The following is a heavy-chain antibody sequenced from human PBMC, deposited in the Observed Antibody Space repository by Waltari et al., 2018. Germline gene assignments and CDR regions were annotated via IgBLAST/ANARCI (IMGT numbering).Heavy chain of an antibody. Sequence: EVQLVESGGGLIQPGGSLILSCAASEFTVSSMYMSWVRQAPGKGLKWVVVNDRGGRTYSPDSEEGRITISRDNPKNTVYLQMNNLRAEDTAVYDCAGVGEQQLEGYFDYWGQGTQVTVSS. J-gene: IGHJ4*02. CDR2: NDRGGRT. CDR1: EFTVSSMY. D-gene: IGHD6-13*01. CDR3: AGVGEQQLEGYFDY. V-gene: IGHV3-53*01.